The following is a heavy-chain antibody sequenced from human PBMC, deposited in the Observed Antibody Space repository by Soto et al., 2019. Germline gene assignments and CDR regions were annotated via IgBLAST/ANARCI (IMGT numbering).Heavy chain of an antibody. D-gene: IGHD6-19*01. CDR1: GYTFTTYG. CDR3: ARHQSSGWYLVAFDI. V-gene: IGHV1-18*01. CDR2: ICAYNGNT. Sequence: QVQLVQSGAEVKKPGASVKLSCKASGYTFTTYGITWVRQAPGQGLEWMGWICAYNGNTDYAQKLQGGFTMTTYASTGSAYRERRRLRVDDAAVYYCARHQSSGWYLVAFDIWGQGTMVTVSS. J-gene: IGHJ3*02.